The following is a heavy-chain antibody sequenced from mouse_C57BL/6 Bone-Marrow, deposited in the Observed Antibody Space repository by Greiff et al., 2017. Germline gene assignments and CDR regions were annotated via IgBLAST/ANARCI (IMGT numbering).Heavy chain of an antibody. CDR1: GYAFTNYL. Sequence: VKLQQSGAELVRPGTSVKVSCKASGYAFTNYLIEWVKQRPGQGLEWIGVINPGSGGTNYNEKFKGKATLTADKSSSTAYMQLSSLTSEDSAVYFCARDDYYGSRVDFDVWGTGTTVTVSS. D-gene: IGHD1-1*01. CDR2: INPGSGGT. CDR3: ARDDYYGSRVDFDV. V-gene: IGHV1-54*01. J-gene: IGHJ1*03.